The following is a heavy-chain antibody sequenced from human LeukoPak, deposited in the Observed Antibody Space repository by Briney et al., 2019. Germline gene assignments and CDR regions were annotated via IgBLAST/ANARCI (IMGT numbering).Heavy chain of an antibody. Sequence: GGSLRLSCAASGFTFSSYSMNWVRQAPGKGLEWVSSISSSSSYIYYADSVKGRFTISRDSAKNSLYLQMNSLRAEDTAVYYRARVVVVGATWDAFDIWGQGTMVTVSS. D-gene: IGHD1-26*01. CDR3: ARVVVVGATWDAFDI. J-gene: IGHJ3*02. CDR2: ISSSSSYI. CDR1: GFTFSSYS. V-gene: IGHV3-21*01.